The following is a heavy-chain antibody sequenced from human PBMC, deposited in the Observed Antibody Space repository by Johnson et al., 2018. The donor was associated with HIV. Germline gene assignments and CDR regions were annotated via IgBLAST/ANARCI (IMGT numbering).Heavy chain of an antibody. Sequence: QVQLVESGGGVVQPGRSLRLSCEASGFTFSSYPMHWVRQAPGKGLEWVAVISYDGSNKYYADSVKGRFTISRDNSKNTLYLQMISLIAEDTAVYFCAKDERQLGGWSHAFDIWGQGTKVTVSS. J-gene: IGHJ3*02. D-gene: IGHD3-16*01. CDR2: ISYDGSNK. CDR1: GFTFSSYP. CDR3: AKDERQLGGWSHAFDI. V-gene: IGHV3-30-3*01.